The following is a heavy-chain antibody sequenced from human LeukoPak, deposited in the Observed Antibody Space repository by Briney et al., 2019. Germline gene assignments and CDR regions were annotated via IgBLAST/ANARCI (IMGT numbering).Heavy chain of an antibody. V-gene: IGHV3-9*01. CDR1: GFTFDDYA. Sequence: PGRSLRLSCAASGFTFDDYAMHWVRQAPGKGLEWVSGISWNSGSIGYADSVKGRFTISRDNAKNSLYLQMNSLRDEDTAFYYCARFNGDYYCMDVWGQGTTVTVSS. D-gene: IGHD4-17*01. J-gene: IGHJ6*02. CDR2: ISWNSGSI. CDR3: ARFNGDYYCMDV.